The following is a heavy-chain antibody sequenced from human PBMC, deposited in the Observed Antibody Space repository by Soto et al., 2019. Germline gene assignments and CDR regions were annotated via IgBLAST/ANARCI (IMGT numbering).Heavy chain of an antibody. Sequence: GGSLRLSCAASGFTFSSYGMHWVRQAPGKGLEWVAVIWYDGSNKYYADSVKGRFTISRDNSKNTLYLQMNSLRAEDTAVYYCARDNKVDYYDSSAIDPWGQGTLVTVSS. CDR3: ARDNKVDYYDSSAIDP. CDR1: GFTFSSYG. CDR2: IWYDGSNK. V-gene: IGHV3-33*01. J-gene: IGHJ5*02. D-gene: IGHD3-22*01.